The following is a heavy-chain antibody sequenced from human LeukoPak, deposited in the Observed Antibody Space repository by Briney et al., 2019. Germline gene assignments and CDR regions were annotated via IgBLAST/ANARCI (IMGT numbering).Heavy chain of an antibody. CDR1: GGTFSSYA. D-gene: IGHD2/OR15-2a*01. V-gene: IGHV1-69*05. CDR2: IIPIFGTA. J-gene: IGHJ3*02. Sequence: SVKASCKASGGTFSSYAISWVRQAPGHGLEWMGGIIPIFGTANYAQKFQGRVTITTDESTSTAYMELSSLRSEDTAVYYCARGSFYDHAFDIWGQGTMVTVSS. CDR3: ARGSFYDHAFDI.